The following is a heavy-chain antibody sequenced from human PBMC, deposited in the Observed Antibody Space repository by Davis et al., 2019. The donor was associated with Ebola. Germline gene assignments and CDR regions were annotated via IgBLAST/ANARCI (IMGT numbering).Heavy chain of an antibody. D-gene: IGHD2-15*01. CDR3: ARFPLGYCSGGSCYQTGDL. J-gene: IGHJ2*01. V-gene: IGHV1-18*01. CDR2: ISAYNGNT. CDR1: GYTFTSYG. Sequence: AASVKVSCKASGYTFTSYGISWVRQAPGQGLEWMGWISAYNGNTNYAQKFQGRVTMTRNTSISTAYMELSSLRSEDTAVYYCARFPLGYCSGGSCYQTGDLWGRGTLVTVSS.